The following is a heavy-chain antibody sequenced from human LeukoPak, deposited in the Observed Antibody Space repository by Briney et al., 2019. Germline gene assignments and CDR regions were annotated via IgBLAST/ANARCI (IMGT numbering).Heavy chain of an antibody. Sequence: SETLSLTYSVSGASVTSLWFYWCWLRQPPGKGPEWIATVYYTGSTYYNPSRKSRVTISIYTSQNQFDLTLTSVTATDTAIYHCARHSGSASLSRQFDPSGQATRLTVSS. CDR1: GASVTSLWFY. D-gene: IGHD5-12*01. CDR2: VYYTGST. J-gene: IGHJ5*02. CDR3: ARHSGSASLSRQFDP. V-gene: IGHV4-39*01.